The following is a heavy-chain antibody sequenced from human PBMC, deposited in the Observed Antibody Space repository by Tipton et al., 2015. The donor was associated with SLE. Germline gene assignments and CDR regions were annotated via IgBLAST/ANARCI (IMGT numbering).Heavy chain of an antibody. CDR2: IYNSGST. J-gene: IGHJ4*02. D-gene: IGHD3-22*01. V-gene: IGHV4-59*08. Sequence: TLSLTCTVSGGSISSHYWSWIRQPPGKGLEWIGYIYNSGSTNYNPSLKSRVTISVDTSKNQFSLKLSSVTAADTAVYYCARHYSYYYDSSGAGYFDYWGQGTLVTVSS. CDR3: ARHYSYYYDSSGAGYFDY. CDR1: GGSISSHY.